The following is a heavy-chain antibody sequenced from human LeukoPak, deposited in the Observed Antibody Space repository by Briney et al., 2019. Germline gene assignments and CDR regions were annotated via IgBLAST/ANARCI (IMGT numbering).Heavy chain of an antibody. V-gene: IGHV3-30-3*01. CDR3: AREETSGWSLFDY. Sequence: PGGSLRLSCAASGFTFSSYPMHWVRQAPGKGLEWVAVISYDGGNKDYADSVKGRFTISRDNSRNTLYLQIDSLRPEDTGVYYCAREETSGWSLFDYWGQGSLVTVSS. D-gene: IGHD6-19*01. J-gene: IGHJ4*02. CDR2: ISYDGGNK. CDR1: GFTFSSYP.